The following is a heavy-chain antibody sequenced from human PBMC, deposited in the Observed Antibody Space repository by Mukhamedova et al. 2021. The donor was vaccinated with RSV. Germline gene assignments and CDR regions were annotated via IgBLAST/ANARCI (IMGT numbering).Heavy chain of an antibody. D-gene: IGHD3-3*01. J-gene: IGHJ4*02. Sequence: GLEWVSVIYSGGSSTYYADSVKGRFTISRDNSKNTLYLQMNSLRAEDTAVYYCAKVGFGPTIFGVVINPPGDYWGQGTLVTVSS. CDR3: AKVGFGPTIFGVVINPPGDY. CDR2: IYSGGSST. V-gene: IGHV3-23*03.